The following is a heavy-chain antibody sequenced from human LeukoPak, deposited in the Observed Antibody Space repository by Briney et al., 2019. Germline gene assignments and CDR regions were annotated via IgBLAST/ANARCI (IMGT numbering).Heavy chain of an antibody. V-gene: IGHV3-30*04. J-gene: IGHJ4*02. Sequence: GGSLRLSCAASGFTFSSYAMHWVRQAPGKGLEWVAVISYDGSNKYYADSVKGRFTISRDNSKNTLYLQMNSLRAEDTAVYYCARDAWNDFGYYSDYWGQGTLVTVSS. CDR1: GFTFSSYA. CDR3: ARDAWNDFGYYSDY. CDR2: ISYDGSNK. D-gene: IGHD1-1*01.